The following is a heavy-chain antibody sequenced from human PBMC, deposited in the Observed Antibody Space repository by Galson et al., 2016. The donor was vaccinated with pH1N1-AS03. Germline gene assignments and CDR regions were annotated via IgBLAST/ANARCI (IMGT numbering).Heavy chain of an antibody. V-gene: IGHV3-74*01. J-gene: IGHJ4*02. CDR1: GFTFSSHW. Sequence: SLRLSCAVSGFTFSSHWMHWVRQAPGKGLVWVSRIRGDGAETNYADSVKGRFTISRDNAKNMLYLQMKSLRAEDTAVYYCARADSGREFDYWGQGTLVTVSS. D-gene: IGHD1-26*01. CDR3: ARADSGREFDY. CDR2: IRGDGAET.